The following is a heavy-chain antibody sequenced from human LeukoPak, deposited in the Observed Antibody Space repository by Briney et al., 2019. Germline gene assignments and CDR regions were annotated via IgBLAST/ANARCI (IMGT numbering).Heavy chain of an antibody. CDR2: ISSTSGDV. D-gene: IGHD2-15*01. J-gene: IGHJ4*02. Sequence: GGSLRLSCVASGFSFSRFGMNWVRQAPGKAPEWVSHISSTSGDVYYADSVKGRFTISRNNAKNSLYLQMNSLRVEDTAIYYCAQKGGTDHWGQGTLVTVSS. CDR1: GFSFSRFG. V-gene: IGHV3-48*01. CDR3: AQKGGTDH.